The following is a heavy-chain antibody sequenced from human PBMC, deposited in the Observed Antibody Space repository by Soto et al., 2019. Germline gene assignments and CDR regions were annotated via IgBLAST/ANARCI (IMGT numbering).Heavy chain of an antibody. J-gene: IGHJ6*02. Sequence: QVQLHESGPGLVKPSQTLSLTCSVSGGSISSAGHYWSWIRQHPGKGLEWIGYIHYSGTTYYNPSLESRVTISVDTSKNEFSLNLTSVTAADTAVFYCARFRGMVNNNPYYGMDVWGQGTPVTVSS. CDR1: GGSISSAGHY. V-gene: IGHV4-31*03. CDR3: ARFRGMVNNNPYYGMDV. D-gene: IGHD3-10*01. CDR2: IHYSGTT.